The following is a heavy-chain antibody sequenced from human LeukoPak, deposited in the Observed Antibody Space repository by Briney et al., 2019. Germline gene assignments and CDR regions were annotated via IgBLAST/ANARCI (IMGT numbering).Heavy chain of an antibody. V-gene: IGHV3-23*01. D-gene: IGHD6-13*01. CDR2: ISGSGGST. CDR1: GFTFSSYA. CDR3: AKDLSYSTQGSRIPTDY. Sequence: PGGSLRLSCAASGFTFSSYAMSWVRQAPGKGLEWVSAISGSGGSTYYADSVKGRFTISRDNSKNTLYPQMNSLRAEDTAVYYCAKDLSYSTQGSRIPTDYWGQGTLVTVSS. J-gene: IGHJ4*02.